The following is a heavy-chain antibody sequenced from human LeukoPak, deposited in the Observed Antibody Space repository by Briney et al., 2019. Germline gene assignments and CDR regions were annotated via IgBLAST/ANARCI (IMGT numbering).Heavy chain of an antibody. CDR3: AKDAGSGWNGMDV. Sequence: PGGSLRLSCAASGFTFDDYVMHWVRQAPGKGLEWVSGISWNSGSIGYADSVKGRFTISRDNAKNSLYLQMNSLRAEDTALYYCAKDAGSGWNGMDVWGQGTTVTVSS. D-gene: IGHD6-19*01. CDR2: ISWNSGSI. J-gene: IGHJ6*02. CDR1: GFTFDDYV. V-gene: IGHV3-9*01.